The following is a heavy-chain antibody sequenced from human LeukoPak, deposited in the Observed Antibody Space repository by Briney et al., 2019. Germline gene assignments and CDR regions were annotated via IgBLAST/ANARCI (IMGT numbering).Heavy chain of an antibody. CDR3: ARWGSSNWWEHLGDY. CDR1: GYTFTSHG. D-gene: IGHD2-8*02. Sequence: GASVKVSCKASGYTFTSHGFSWVRQAPGQGLEWMGWISGLNGNTNYAQKFQGRVTMTTDTSTSTAYMELRSLRSDDTAVYYCARWGSSNWWEHLGDYWGQGTLVTVSS. V-gene: IGHV1-18*01. CDR2: ISGLNGNT. J-gene: IGHJ4*02.